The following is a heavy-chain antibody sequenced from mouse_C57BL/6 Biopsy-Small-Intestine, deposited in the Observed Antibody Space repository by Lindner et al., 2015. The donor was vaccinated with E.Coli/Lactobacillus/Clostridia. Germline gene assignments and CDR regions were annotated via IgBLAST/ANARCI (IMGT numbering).Heavy chain of an antibody. CDR3: ARGTRGDY. Sequence: VQLQESGPELVKPGASVKISCKASGYTFSSSWMNWVKQRPGKGLEWIGRIYPGDGDTTYNGKFKDRATLTADKSSSTAYVQLSSLTSEDSAVYFCARGTRGDYWGQGTTLTVSS. CDR2: IYPGDGDT. V-gene: IGHV1-82*01. CDR1: GYTFSSSW. J-gene: IGHJ2*01.